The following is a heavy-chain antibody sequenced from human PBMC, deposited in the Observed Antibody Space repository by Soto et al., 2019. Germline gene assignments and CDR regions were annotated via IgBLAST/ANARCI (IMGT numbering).Heavy chain of an antibody. Sequence: ASETLSLSCAVYGGSFSGYYWSWIRQPPGKGLEWIGEINHSGSTNYNPSLKSRVTISVNTSKNQSSLKLSSVTAADTAVYYCARGMRGGAPIVLRPPGGMDVWGQGTMVTVSS. J-gene: IGHJ6*02. D-gene: IGHD2-8*01. CDR2: INHSGST. V-gene: IGHV4-34*01. CDR1: GGSFSGYY. CDR3: ARGMRGGAPIVLRPPGGMDV.